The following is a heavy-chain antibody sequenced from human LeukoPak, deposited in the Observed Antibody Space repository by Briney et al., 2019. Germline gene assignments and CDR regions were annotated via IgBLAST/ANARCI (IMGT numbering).Heavy chain of an antibody. CDR2: ISAGGGST. J-gene: IGHJ4*02. D-gene: IGHD6-19*01. Sequence: GGSLRLSCAASGFTFSSYAMTWVRQAPGKGLEWVSAISAGGGSTYYADSVKGRFTISRDNSKNTLYLQLNSPRAEDTAVYYCAKAGGWTNYFDYWGQGTLVTVSS. CDR3: AKAGGWTNYFDY. CDR1: GFTFSSYA. V-gene: IGHV3-23*01.